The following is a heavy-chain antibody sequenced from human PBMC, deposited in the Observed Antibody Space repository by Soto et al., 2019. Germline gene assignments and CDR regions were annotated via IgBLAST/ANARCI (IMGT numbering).Heavy chain of an antibody. CDR3: ASSYGSGYRALDY. CDR1: GDTFTFYS. D-gene: IGHD3-10*01. CDR2: INPILSMS. V-gene: IGHV1-69*02. J-gene: IGHJ4*02. Sequence: QVQLVQSGAEVKRPGSSVKVSCKASGDTFTFYSINWVRQAPGLGLEWMGRINPILSMSNYAQRFQGRVTMPADKSTSTAYMDLSSLRPEDTAIYYGASSYGSGYRALDYWGRGALVTVSS.